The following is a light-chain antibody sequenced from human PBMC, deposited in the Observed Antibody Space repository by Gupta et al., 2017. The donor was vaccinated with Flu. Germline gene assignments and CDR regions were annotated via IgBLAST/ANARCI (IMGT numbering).Light chain of an antibody. Sequence: GDRVTITCRASQGISNYLAWYQQKPGKVPTLLIYAASTLQSGVPSLFSGSGSGTDFTLTISSLQPEDVATYYCQNYNSAPWTFGQGTKVEIK. V-gene: IGKV1-27*01. CDR1: QGISNY. J-gene: IGKJ1*01. CDR3: QNYNSAPWT. CDR2: AAS.